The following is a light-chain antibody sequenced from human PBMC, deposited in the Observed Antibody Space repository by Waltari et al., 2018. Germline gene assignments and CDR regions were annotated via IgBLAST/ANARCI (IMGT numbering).Light chain of an antibody. CDR1: SRAVAGYNF. J-gene: IGLJ2*01. CDR3: NSYAGSNSVL. Sequence: QSALTQPPPASGSPGPSAPISCTAPSRAVAGYNFASWYQPHPGKAPKLMIYDVSKRPSGVPDRFSGSKSGNTAYLTVSGLQAEDEADYYCNSYAGSNSVLFGAGTKLTVL. CDR2: DVS. V-gene: IGLV2-8*01.